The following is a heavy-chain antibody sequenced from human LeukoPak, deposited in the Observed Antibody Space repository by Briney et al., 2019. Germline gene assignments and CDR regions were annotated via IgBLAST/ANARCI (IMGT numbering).Heavy chain of an antibody. CDR1: GFIFSSYA. J-gene: IGHJ4*02. D-gene: IGHD1-14*01. CDR3: AKGLLPRTYNFDY. CDR2: ISGSGGST. Sequence: PGGSLRLSCAASGFIFSSYAMSWFRQAPGKGLEWVSAISGSGGSTYYADSVKGRFTISRDNSKNTLYLQMNSLRAEDTAVYYCAKGLLPRTYNFDYWGQGTLVTVSS. V-gene: IGHV3-23*01.